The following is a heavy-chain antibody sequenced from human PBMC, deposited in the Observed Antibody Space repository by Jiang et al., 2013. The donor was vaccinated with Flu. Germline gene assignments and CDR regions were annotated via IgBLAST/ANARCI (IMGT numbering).Heavy chain of an antibody. D-gene: IGHD3-22*01. Sequence: GSGLVKPSETLSLTCAVSGYSISSGYYWGWIRQPPGKGLEWIGSIYHYGTTYYNPSLKSRVTVSVDTSKNQFSLKLTSVTAADTAVYYCARGDYYDSTGYPYWGQGTLVTVSS. V-gene: IGHV4-38-2*01. CDR3: ARGDYYDSTGYPY. CDR1: GYSISSGYY. CDR2: IYHYGTT. J-gene: IGHJ4*02.